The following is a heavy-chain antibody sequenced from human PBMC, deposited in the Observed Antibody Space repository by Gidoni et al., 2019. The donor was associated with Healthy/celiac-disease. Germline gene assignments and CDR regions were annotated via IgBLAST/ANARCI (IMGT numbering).Heavy chain of an antibody. CDR3: ARDQWPDLLMHDSSGLYRVLDY. CDR1: GGTFSSYA. D-gene: IGHD3-22*01. J-gene: IGHJ4*02. CDR2: IIPILGIA. Sequence: QVQLVQSGAEVKKPGSSVKVSCKASGGTFSSYAISWVRQAPGQGLEWMGRIIPILGIANYAQKFQGRVTITADKSTSTAYMELSSLRSEDTAVYYCARDQWPDLLMHDSSGLYRVLDYWGQGTLVTVSS. V-gene: IGHV1-69*04.